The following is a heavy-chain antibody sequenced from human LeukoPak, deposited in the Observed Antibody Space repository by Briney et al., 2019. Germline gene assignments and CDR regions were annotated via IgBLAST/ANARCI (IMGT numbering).Heavy chain of an antibody. Sequence: PGGSLRLSCAASGFTFSSYWMSWVRQAPGKGLEWVANIKQDGSEKYYVDSVKGRFTISRDNAKNSLYLQMNSLRAEDTAVYYCARGYSYANYYYYYYMDVWGKGTTVTVSS. J-gene: IGHJ6*03. V-gene: IGHV3-7*01. CDR2: IKQDGSEK. CDR1: GFTFSSYW. CDR3: ARGYSYANYYYYYYMDV. D-gene: IGHD5-18*01.